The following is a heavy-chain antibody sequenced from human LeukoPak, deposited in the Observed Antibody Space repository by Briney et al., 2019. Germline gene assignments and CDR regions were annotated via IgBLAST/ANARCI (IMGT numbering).Heavy chain of an antibody. CDR3: ASHPDY. Sequence: GGSLRLSCAASGFIFNTYVMHWVRQAPGKGLEWVSAISGSGGSTYYADSVKGRFTISRDNSKNTLYLQMNSLRAEDTAVYYCASHPDYWGQGTLVTVSS. V-gene: IGHV3-23*01. CDR2: ISGSGGST. CDR1: GFIFNTYV. J-gene: IGHJ4*02.